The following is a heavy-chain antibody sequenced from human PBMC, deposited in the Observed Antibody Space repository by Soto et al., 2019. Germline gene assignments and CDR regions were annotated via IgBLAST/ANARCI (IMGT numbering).Heavy chain of an antibody. V-gene: IGHV5-51*01. D-gene: IGHD3-22*01. CDR2: IYPGHSDT. CDR1: GYSFTIYW. Sequence: VESLTISCKGSGYSFTIYWIGWVRQLPGKGLELSEIIYPGHSDTRYCPASQGQVTISSDRSISPAYLQWSTFKAYDHAIDYCAIRMYYYDSGGYAYNSGMDVWGQGTTVTVSS. J-gene: IGHJ6*02. CDR3: AIRMYYYDSGGYAYNSGMDV.